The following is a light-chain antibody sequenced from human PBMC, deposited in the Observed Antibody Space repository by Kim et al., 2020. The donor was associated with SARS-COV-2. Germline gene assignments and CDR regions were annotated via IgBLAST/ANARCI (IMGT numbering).Light chain of an antibody. CDR3: QTWDTGIRV. V-gene: IGLV4-69*01. J-gene: IGLJ3*02. Sequence: QPVLTQSPSASASLGASVKLTCTLSSGHSNYAIAWHQQQPEKGPRYLMKVNSDGSHSKRDGIPDRFSGSSSGAERYLTISSLQSEDEADYYCQTWDTGIRVFGGGTQLTVL. CDR1: SGHSNYA. CDR2: VNSDGSH.